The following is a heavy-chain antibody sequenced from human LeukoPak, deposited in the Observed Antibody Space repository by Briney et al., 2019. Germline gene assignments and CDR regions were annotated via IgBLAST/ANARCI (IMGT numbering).Heavy chain of an antibody. J-gene: IGHJ4*02. CDR2: IRYDGSNK. CDR1: GFTFSSYG. V-gene: IGHV3-30*02. CDR3: AKDISSGWYSYYFDY. D-gene: IGHD6-19*01. Sequence: PGGSLRLSCAASGFTFSSYGMHWVRQAPGKGLEWVAFIRYDGSNKYYADSVKGRFTISRDNSKNTLYLQMNSLRAEDTAVYYCAKDISSGWYSYYFDYWGQGTLVTVSS.